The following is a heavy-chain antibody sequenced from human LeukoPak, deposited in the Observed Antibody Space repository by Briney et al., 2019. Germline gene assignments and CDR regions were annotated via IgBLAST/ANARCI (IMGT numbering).Heavy chain of an antibody. CDR2: IFTSGST. J-gene: IGHJ4*02. V-gene: IGHV4-4*07. CDR3: VSSGSYVRGLPFDY. D-gene: IGHD1-26*01. CDR1: GGSISTFY. Sequence: SETLSLTCTVSGGSISTFYWSWIRQPAGKGLEWLGRIFTSGSTNYNPSLKSRVTMSVDTSKNQFSLNLNSVTAADTAVYYCVSSGSYVRGLPFDYWGQGTLVTVSS.